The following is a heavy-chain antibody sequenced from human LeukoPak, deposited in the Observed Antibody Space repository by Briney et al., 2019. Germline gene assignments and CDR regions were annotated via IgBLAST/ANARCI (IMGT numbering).Heavy chain of an antibody. CDR1: GGSISSSSYY. D-gene: IGHD3-3*01. J-gene: IGHJ4*02. CDR3: ARQLSMYYDFWSGYYTLDY. Sequence: SETLSLTCTVSGGSISSSSYYWGWIRQPPGKGLEWIGSIYYSGSTYYNPSLKSRVTISVDTSKNQFSLKLSSVTAADTAVYYCARQLSMYYDFWSGYYTLDYWGQGTLVTVSS. V-gene: IGHV4-39*01. CDR2: IYYSGST.